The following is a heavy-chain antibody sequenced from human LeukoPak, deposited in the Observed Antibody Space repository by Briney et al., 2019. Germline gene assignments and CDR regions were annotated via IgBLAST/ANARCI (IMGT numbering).Heavy chain of an antibody. D-gene: IGHD3-9*01. V-gene: IGHV4-34*01. Sequence: SETLSLTCAVYGGSFSGYYWSWIRQPPGKGLEWIGEINHSGSTNYNPSLKSRVTISVDTSKNQFSLKLSSVTAADTAVYYCARGPYYDILTGYYQYNWFDPWGQGTLVTVSS. CDR1: GGSFSGYY. J-gene: IGHJ5*02. CDR2: INHSGST. CDR3: ARGPYYDILTGYYQYNWFDP.